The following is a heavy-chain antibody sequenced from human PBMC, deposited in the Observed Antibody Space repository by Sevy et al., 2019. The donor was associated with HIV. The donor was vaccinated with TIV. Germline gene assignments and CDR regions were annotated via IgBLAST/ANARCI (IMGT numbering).Heavy chain of an antibody. CDR2: IFSDGTTK. J-gene: IGHJ4*02. CDR1: GFTFSNFG. D-gene: IGHD2-21*02. V-gene: IGHV3-33*01. Sequence: GGYLRLSCAASGFTFSNFGMHWVRQAAGKGLEWVAAIFSDGTTKYYGDSVKGRFTISRDNSKNRLYLQMSRLTGEDPDVYYCSRESGSDWYVDHWGQGTLVTVSS. CDR3: SRESGSDWYVDH.